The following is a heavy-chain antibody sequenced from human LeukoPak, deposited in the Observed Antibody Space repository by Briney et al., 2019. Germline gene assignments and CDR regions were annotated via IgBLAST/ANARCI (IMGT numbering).Heavy chain of an antibody. CDR2: ISSSSSYI. J-gene: IGHJ4*02. D-gene: IGHD2-2*01. Sequence: GGSLRLSCAASGFTFSSYSMNWVRQAPGKGLEWVSSISSSSSYIYYADSVKGRFTISRDNAKNSLYLQMNSLRAEDTAVYYCARDHLPWAQDQLPCFDYWGQGTLVTVST. V-gene: IGHV3-21*01. CDR3: ARDHLPWAQDQLPCFDY. CDR1: GFTFSSYS.